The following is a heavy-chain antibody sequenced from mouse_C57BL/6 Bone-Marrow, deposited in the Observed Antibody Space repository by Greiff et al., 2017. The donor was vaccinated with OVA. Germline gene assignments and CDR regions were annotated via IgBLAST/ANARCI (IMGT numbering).Heavy chain of an antibody. CDR2: IDPSDSET. V-gene: IGHV1-52*01. Sequence: VQLQQPGAELVRPGSSVKLSCKASGYTFTSYWMHWVKQRPIQGLEWIGNIDPSDSETHYNQKFKDKATLTVDKSSSTAYMQLSSLTSEDSAVYYCARPMITTWGRYAMDYWGQGTSVTVSS. J-gene: IGHJ4*01. D-gene: IGHD2-4*01. CDR3: ARPMITTWGRYAMDY. CDR1: GYTFTSYW.